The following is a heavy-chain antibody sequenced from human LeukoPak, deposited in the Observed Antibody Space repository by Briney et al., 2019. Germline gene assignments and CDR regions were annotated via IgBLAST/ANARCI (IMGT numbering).Heavy chain of an antibody. Sequence: SETLSLTCAVYGGSFSGYYWSWIRQPPGKGLEWIGEINHSGSTNYNPSLESRVTISVDTSKNQFSLKLSSVTAADTAVYYCARAAAAAAGNLTPWMYGMDVWGKGTTVTVSS. CDR2: INHSGST. CDR1: GGSFSGYY. D-gene: IGHD6-13*01. CDR3: ARAAAAAAGNLTPWMYGMDV. V-gene: IGHV4-34*01. J-gene: IGHJ6*04.